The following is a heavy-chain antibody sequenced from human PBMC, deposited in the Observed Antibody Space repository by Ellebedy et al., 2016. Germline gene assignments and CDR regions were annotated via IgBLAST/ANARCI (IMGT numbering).Heavy chain of an antibody. D-gene: IGHD4-17*01. CDR2: IDVSGGDT. J-gene: IGHJ2*01. Sequence: GGSLRLSCAASGFTFDSYVMTWVRQAPGKGLEWVSSIDVSGGDTFYADSVKGRFTFSRDKSKNTLYLQMNSLRAEDTAVYYCAKDPSTVTNWYFDLWGRGTLVTVSS. CDR3: AKDPSTVTNWYFDL. CDR1: GFTFDSYV. V-gene: IGHV3-23*01.